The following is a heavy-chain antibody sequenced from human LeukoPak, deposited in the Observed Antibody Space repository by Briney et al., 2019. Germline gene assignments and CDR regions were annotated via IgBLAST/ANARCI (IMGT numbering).Heavy chain of an antibody. Sequence: SETLSLTCAVYGGSFSGYYWSWIRLPPGKGLEWIGEINHSGSTNYNPSLKSRVTISVDTSKNQFSLKLSSVTAADTAVYYCARGHQGSSLPVGYWGQGTLVTVSS. D-gene: IGHD6-6*01. CDR3: ARGHQGSSLPVGY. CDR2: INHSGST. V-gene: IGHV4-34*01. J-gene: IGHJ4*02. CDR1: GGSFSGYY.